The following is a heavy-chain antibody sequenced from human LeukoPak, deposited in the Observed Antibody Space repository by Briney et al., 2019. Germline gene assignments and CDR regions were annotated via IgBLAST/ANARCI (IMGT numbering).Heavy chain of an antibody. V-gene: IGHV1-18*01. D-gene: IGHD3-22*01. Sequence: ASVKVSCKASRYTFTSYGISWVRQAPGQGLEWMGWISAYNGNTNYAQKLQGRVTMTTDTSTSTAYMELRSLRSDDTAVYYCARDRYYDSSGYSGYWGQGTLVTVSS. CDR2: ISAYNGNT. CDR3: ARDRYYDSSGYSGY. J-gene: IGHJ4*02. CDR1: RYTFTSYG.